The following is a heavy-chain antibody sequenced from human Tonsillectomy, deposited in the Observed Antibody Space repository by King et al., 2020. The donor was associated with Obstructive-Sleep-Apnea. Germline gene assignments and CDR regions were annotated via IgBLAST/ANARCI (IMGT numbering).Heavy chain of an antibody. J-gene: IGHJ6*02. CDR3: ARDLTGMDV. D-gene: IGHD3-9*01. V-gene: IGHV1-69*01. CDR2: IIPMSGTS. CDR1: GGTVTTDT. Sequence: QGQLVQSGAEVKKPGSSVTVSCKASGGTVTTDTISWVRQAPGQGLEWMGGIIPMSGTSHYAQKCQGRVIITADASTNIVFMQLNSLRSEDTAVYYCARDLTGMDVWGQGTSVAVSS.